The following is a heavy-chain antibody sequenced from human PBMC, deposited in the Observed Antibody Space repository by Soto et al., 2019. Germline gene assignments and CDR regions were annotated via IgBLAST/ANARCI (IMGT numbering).Heavy chain of an antibody. Sequence: QVHLQESGPGLVKPSQTLSLTCTVSGGSISDYWSWVRQHPGKGLEWIGYIYNSATTYYNPSLKSRLTMSVDTSKNQFSLQLSSVTAADTAVYYCARVNLDYVTGMDVWGQGTTVTVSS. V-gene: IGHV4-31*03. D-gene: IGHD4-17*01. J-gene: IGHJ6*02. CDR3: ARVNLDYVTGMDV. CDR1: GGSISDY. CDR2: IYNSATT.